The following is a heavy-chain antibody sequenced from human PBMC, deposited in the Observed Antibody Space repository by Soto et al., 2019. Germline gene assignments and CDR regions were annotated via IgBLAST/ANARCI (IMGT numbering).Heavy chain of an antibody. D-gene: IGHD2-21*01. CDR3: ARGSISYYDYGMDV. CDR1: GDSISRGCYS. CDR2: IYDSGRT. V-gene: IGHV4-30-2*01. Sequence: SETLSLTCAVSGDSISRGCYSWTWIRQPPGKALEWIGNIYDSGRTSYNPSLKSRVTISVDTSKNQFSLRLTSVTAADTAVYFCARGSISYYDYGMDVWGQGTTVTVSS. J-gene: IGHJ6*02.